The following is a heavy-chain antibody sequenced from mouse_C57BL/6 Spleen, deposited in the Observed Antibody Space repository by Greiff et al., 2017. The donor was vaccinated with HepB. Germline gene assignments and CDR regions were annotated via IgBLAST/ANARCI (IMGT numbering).Heavy chain of an antibody. CDR2: IDPEDGDT. J-gene: IGHJ4*01. CDR1: GFNIKDYY. Sequence: VTLKESGAELVRPGASVKLSCTASGFNIKDYYMHWVKQRPEQGLEWIGRIDPEDGDTEYAPKFQGKATMTADTSSNTAYLQLSSLTSEDTAVYYCNYYGSSYYAMDYWGQGTSVTVSS. D-gene: IGHD1-1*01. CDR3: NYYGSSYYAMDY. V-gene: IGHV14-1*01.